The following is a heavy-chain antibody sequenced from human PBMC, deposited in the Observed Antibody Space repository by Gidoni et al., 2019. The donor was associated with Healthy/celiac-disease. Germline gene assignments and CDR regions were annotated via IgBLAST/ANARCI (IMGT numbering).Heavy chain of an antibody. CDR3: ARELKIVDSSGWFDLRYYYGMDV. V-gene: IGHV1-3*01. J-gene: IGHJ6*02. CDR1: GYTFTSYA. CDR2: INAGNGNT. D-gene: IGHD6-19*01. Sequence: QVQLVQSGAEVKKPGASVKVSCKASGYTFTSYAMHWVRQAPGQRLEWMGWINAGNGNTKYSQKFQGRVTITRDTSASTAYMELSSLRSEDTAVYYCARELKIVDSSGWFDLRYYYGMDVWGQGTTVTVSS.